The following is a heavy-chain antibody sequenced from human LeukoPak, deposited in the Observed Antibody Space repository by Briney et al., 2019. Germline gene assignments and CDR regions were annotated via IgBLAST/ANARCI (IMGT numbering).Heavy chain of an antibody. V-gene: IGHV3-33*01. CDR1: GFTFSSYG. CDR3: ASSMVRGVIIPDY. CDR2: IWYDGSNK. J-gene: IGHJ4*02. Sequence: PGRSLRLSCAASGFTFSSYGMHWVRQAPGKGLEWVAVIWYDGSNKYYADSVKGRFTISRDNSKNTLYLQMNSLRAEDTAVYYCASSMVRGVIIPDYWGQGTLVTVSS. D-gene: IGHD3-10*01.